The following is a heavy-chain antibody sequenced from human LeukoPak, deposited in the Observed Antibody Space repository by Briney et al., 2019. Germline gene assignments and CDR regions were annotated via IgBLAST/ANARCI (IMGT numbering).Heavy chain of an antibody. D-gene: IGHD1-26*01. Sequence: SETLSLTCTVSGGSISSYYWSWIRQPPGKGLEWIGYIYYSGSTNYNPSLKSRVTISVDTSKNQFSLKLSSVTAADTAVYYCARAGVATGSYWPGRGAFDIWGQGTMVTVSS. J-gene: IGHJ3*02. CDR3: ARAGVATGSYWPGRGAFDI. V-gene: IGHV4-59*01. CDR1: GGSISSYY. CDR2: IYYSGST.